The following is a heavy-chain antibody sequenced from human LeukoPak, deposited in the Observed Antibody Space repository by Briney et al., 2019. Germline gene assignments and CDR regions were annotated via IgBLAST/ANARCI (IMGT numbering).Heavy chain of an antibody. D-gene: IGHD3-22*01. V-gene: IGHV1-24*01. CDR3: ATVLYDSSGYYFLYFDY. CDR2: FYPEDGET. CDR1: GYTLTELS. J-gene: IGHJ4*02. Sequence: SVNVSCKVSGYTLTELSMHWVRQAPGKGLEWMGGFYPEDGETIYAQKFQGRVTMTEDTSSDTAYMELSSLRSEDTAVYYCATVLYDSSGYYFLYFDYWGQGTLVTVSS.